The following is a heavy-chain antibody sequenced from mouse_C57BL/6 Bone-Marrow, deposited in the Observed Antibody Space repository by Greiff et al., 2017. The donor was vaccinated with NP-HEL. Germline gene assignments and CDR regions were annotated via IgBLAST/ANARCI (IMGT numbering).Heavy chain of an antibody. D-gene: IGHD2-4*01. V-gene: IGHV1-7*01. J-gene: IGHJ3*01. CDR1: RYTFTSYW. Sequence: VQLQQSGAELAKPGASVKLSCKASRYTFTSYWMHWVKQRPGQGLEWIGYINPSSGYTKYNQKFKDKATLTADKSSSTAYMQLSSLTYEDSAVYYCARIPYYDYDGAWFAYWGQGTLVTVSA. CDR2: INPSSGYT. CDR3: ARIPYYDYDGAWFAY.